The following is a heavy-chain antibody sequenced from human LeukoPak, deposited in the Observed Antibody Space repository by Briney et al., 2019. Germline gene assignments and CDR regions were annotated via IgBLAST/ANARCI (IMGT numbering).Heavy chain of an antibody. CDR2: INHSGST. J-gene: IGHJ6*02. CDR1: GGSISSSNYY. D-gene: IGHD3-22*01. V-gene: IGHV4-39*07. CDR3: ARDRIYYDSSGYYSQRPRKYYYYGMDV. Sequence: TSETLSLTCTVSGGSISSSNYYWDWIRQPPGKGLEWIGEINHSGSTNYNPSLKSRVTISVDTSKNQFSLKLSSVTAADTAVHYCARDRIYYDSSGYYSQRPRKYYYYGMDVWGQGTTVTVSS.